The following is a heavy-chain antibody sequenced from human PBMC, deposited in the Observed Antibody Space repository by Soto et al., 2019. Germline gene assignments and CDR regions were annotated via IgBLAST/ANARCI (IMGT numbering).Heavy chain of an antibody. Sequence: QVQLVQSGAEVKKPGASVTVSCKASGYTFTSYYIHWVRQAPGQGLEWMGIINPSGGSTSYAQKFQGRVTMTRDTSTSTVYMEVSGLRSEDTAVYYCARDQEPSTRYYDYYYMDVWGKGTTVTVSS. D-gene: IGHD2-2*01. CDR2: INPSGGST. CDR1: GYTFTSYY. J-gene: IGHJ6*03. V-gene: IGHV1-46*03. CDR3: ARDQEPSTRYYDYYYMDV.